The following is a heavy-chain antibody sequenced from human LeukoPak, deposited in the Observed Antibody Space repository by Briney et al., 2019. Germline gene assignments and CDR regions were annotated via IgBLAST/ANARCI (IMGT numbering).Heavy chain of an antibody. J-gene: IGHJ4*02. CDR1: GFTFSSYW. CDR3: ARGGPYYYDSSGPIDY. D-gene: IGHD3-22*01. V-gene: IGHV3-48*04. CDR2: ISSSSSTI. Sequence: GGSLRLSCAASGFTFSSYWMHWVRQAPGKGLEWVSYISSSSSTIYYADSVKGRFTISRDNAKNSLYLQMNSLRAEDTAVYYCARGGPYYYDSSGPIDYWGQGTLVTVSS.